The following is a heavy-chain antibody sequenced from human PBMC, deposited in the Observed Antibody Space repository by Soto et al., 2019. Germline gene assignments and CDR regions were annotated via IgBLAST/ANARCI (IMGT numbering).Heavy chain of an antibody. CDR2: ISYSGST. Sequence: PSETLSLTCSVSGGSISSSRHYWGWIRQPPGKGLEWIGTISYSGSTYYDPSLKSRVTISVDTSKNQFSLKLSSVTAADTAVYYCARHFEPYYYGSGSPPDYWGQGTLVTVSS. J-gene: IGHJ4*02. CDR1: GGSISSSRHY. D-gene: IGHD3-10*01. CDR3: ARHFEPYYYGSGSPPDY. V-gene: IGHV4-39*01.